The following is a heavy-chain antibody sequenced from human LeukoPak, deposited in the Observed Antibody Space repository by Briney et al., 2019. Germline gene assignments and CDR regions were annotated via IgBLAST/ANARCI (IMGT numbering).Heavy chain of an antibody. D-gene: IGHD2-21*01. CDR2: INPSGGST. J-gene: IGHJ6*03. CDR1: GYTFTSYD. CDR3: ARALHDCGGDCYSNYYYYMDV. Sequence: GASVKVSCKASGYTFTSYDINWVRQAPGQGLEWMGIINPSGGSTSYAQKFQGRVTMTRDTSTSTVYMELSSLRSEDTAVYYCARALHDCGGDCYSNYYYYMDVWGKGTTVTVSS. V-gene: IGHV1-46*01.